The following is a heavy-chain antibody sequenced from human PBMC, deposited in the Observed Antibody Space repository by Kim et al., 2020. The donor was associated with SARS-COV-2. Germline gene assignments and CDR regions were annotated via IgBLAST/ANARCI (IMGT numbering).Heavy chain of an antibody. V-gene: IGHV4-34*01. D-gene: IGHD4-17*01. CDR3: ARGRPAVTNIDY. Sequence: NNNPTHKSRVTRSVDTSKNQYSLKLSSVTAADTAVYYCARGRPAVTNIDYWGQRTLDTVSS. J-gene: IGHJ4*02.